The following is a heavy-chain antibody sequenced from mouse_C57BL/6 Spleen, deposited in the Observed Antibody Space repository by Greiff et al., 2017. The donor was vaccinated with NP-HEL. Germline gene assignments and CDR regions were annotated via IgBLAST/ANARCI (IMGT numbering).Heavy chain of an antibody. D-gene: IGHD1-1*01. CDR3: ARTDYGSSSY. CDR1: GYTFTSYW. Sequence: VQLQQPGAELVRPGTSVKLSCKASGYTFTSYWMHWVKQRPGQGLEWIGVIDPSDSYTNYNQKFKGKATLTVDTSSSTAYMQLSSLTSEDSAVYYCARTDYGSSSYWGQGTTLTVSS. V-gene: IGHV1-59*01. CDR2: IDPSDSYT. J-gene: IGHJ2*01.